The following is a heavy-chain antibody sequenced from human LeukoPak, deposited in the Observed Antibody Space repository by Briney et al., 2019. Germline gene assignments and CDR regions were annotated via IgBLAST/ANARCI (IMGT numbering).Heavy chain of an antibody. CDR1: GFTFSNYA. D-gene: IGHD6-19*01. CDR3: TRDLEGSSGWRLDY. Sequence: GGSLRLSCAASGFTFSNYAMSWVRQAPGKGLEWVGFIRSKAYGGTTEYAASVKGRFTISRDDSKSIAYLQMNSLKTEDTAVYYCTRDLEGSSGWRLDYWGQGTLVTVSS. V-gene: IGHV3-49*04. J-gene: IGHJ4*02. CDR2: IRSKAYGGTT.